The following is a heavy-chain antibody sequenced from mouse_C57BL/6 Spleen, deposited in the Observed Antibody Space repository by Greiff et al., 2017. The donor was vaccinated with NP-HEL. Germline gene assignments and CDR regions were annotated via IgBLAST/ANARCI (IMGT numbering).Heavy chain of an antibody. J-gene: IGHJ2*01. D-gene: IGHD1-1*01. Sequence: QVQLQQPGAELVKPGASVKMSCKASGYTFTSYWITWVKQRPGQGLEWIGDIYPGSGSTNYNEKFKSKATLTVDTSSSTAYMQLSSLTSEDSAGYYCARGGVVEYYFDGWGPGATLTVSS. CDR3: ARGGVVEYYFDG. V-gene: IGHV1-55*01. CDR2: IYPGSGST. CDR1: GYTFTSYW.